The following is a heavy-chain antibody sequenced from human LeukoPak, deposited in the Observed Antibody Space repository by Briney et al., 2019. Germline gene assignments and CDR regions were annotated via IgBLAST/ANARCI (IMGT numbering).Heavy chain of an antibody. Sequence: GASVKVSCKASGYSFIGYYMYWVRQAPGQGLEWLGWINPNSGGAIYAQKFQGRVTMTRDTSISTAYMDLRSLRSDDTAIYYCARRSSTHAFDIWGQGTMLTVSP. D-gene: IGHD3-10*01. CDR1: GYSFIGYY. CDR2: INPNSGGA. J-gene: IGHJ3*02. V-gene: IGHV1-2*02. CDR3: ARRSSTHAFDI.